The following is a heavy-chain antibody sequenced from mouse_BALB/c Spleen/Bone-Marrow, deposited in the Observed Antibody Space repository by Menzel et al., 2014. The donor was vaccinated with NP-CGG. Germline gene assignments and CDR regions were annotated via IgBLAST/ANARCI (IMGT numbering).Heavy chain of an antibody. Sequence: VQLQESGAELVRPGSSVKISCKASGYAFSSYWMNWVKQRPGQGLEWIGQIYPGDGDTNYNGRFKGKATLTADKSSSTAYMQLSSLTSEDSAVYFCASAAAWFAYWGQGTLVTVSA. V-gene: IGHV1-80*01. CDR3: ASAAAWFAY. CDR2: IYPGDGDT. CDR1: GYAFSSYW. J-gene: IGHJ3*01.